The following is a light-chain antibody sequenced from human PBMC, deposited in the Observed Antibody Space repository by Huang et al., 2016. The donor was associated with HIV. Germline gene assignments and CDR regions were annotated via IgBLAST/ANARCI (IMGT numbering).Light chain of an antibody. J-gene: IGKJ5*01. CDR3: QQRSSWPPIT. CDR1: KSVSTY. Sequence: EIVLTQSPATLSLSPGERATLSCRASKSVSTYLAVYQKKPGQAPRLLIYEASNRATDIPARFSGSGSGTDFTLTISSLEPEDFAVYYCQQRSSWPPITFGQGTRLEIK. V-gene: IGKV3-11*01. CDR2: EAS.